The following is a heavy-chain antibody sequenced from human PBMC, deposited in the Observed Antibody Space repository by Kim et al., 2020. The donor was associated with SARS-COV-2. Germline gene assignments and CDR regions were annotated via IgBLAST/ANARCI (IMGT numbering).Heavy chain of an antibody. Sequence: GGSLRLSCAASGFTFSSYGMHWVRQAPGKGLEWVAVISYDGSNKYYADSVKGRFTISRDNSKNTLYLQMNSLRAEDTAVYYCAKDRAVVVPAAIGDWGQGTLVTVSS. D-gene: IGHD2-2*01. V-gene: IGHV3-30*18. CDR3: AKDRAVVVPAAIGD. CDR2: ISYDGSNK. CDR1: GFTFSSYG. J-gene: IGHJ4*02.